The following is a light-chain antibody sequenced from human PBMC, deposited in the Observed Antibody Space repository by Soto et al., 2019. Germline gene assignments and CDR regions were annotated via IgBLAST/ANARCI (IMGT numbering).Light chain of an antibody. Sequence: QSALTQPASVSGSPGQSITISCTGTSSDVGGYNYVSWYQQHPGKAPKLMIYDVSNRPSGVSNRFSGSKSGNTASLTISWRQAEDEADYYCSSYTSSSTYVVFGGGTKLTVL. CDR1: SSDVGGYNY. CDR2: DVS. V-gene: IGLV2-14*01. J-gene: IGLJ2*01. CDR3: SSYTSSSTYVV.